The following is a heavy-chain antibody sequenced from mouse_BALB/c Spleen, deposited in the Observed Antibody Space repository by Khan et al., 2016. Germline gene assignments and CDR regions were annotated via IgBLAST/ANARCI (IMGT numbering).Heavy chain of an antibody. CDR1: GYSITSGYG. V-gene: IGHV3-2*02. CDR3: ARTARIKY. J-gene: IGHJ2*01. Sequence: VQLKESGPGLVKPSQSLSLTCTVTGYSITSGYGWKWIRQFPGNKLEWMGYISYSGSTNYNPSLKSRISITRDTSKNQFFLQLNSVTTEDTATXYCARTARIKYWGQGTTLTVSS. D-gene: IGHD1-2*01. CDR2: ISYSGST.